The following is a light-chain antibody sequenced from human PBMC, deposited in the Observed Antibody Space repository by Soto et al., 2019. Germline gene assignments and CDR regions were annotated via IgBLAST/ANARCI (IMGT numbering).Light chain of an antibody. J-gene: IGKJ4*01. Sequence: EIVMTQSPATLSVSPGERDTLSCRASQSVSSNLAWYQHEPDQAPRLLIYGVSTRATGIPARFSGSGSGTEFSLTISSLQSEDVAVYYCQQDNTFFTFGGGTKVEI. V-gene: IGKV3-15*01. CDR1: QSVSSN. CDR3: QQDNTFFT. CDR2: GVS.